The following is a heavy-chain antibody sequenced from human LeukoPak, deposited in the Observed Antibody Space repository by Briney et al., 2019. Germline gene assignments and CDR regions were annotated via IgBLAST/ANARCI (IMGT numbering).Heavy chain of an antibody. CDR2: VIPLLGIS. CDR3: AGATTFGVGIINAFHI. V-gene: IGHV1-69*02. Sequence: ASVKVSCKASGGTFSRNTISWVRQAPGQGLEWMGRVIPLLGISNSAQKFQGRVTITADKSTNTAFMELSSLRSDDTAIYYCAGATTFGVGIINAFHIWGQGTMVTISS. D-gene: IGHD3-3*01. J-gene: IGHJ3*02. CDR1: GGTFSRNT.